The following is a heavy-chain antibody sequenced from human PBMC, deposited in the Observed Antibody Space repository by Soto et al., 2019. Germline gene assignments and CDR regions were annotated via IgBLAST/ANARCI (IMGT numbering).Heavy chain of an antibody. CDR1: GGSISSYY. Sequence: SETLSLTCTVSGGSISSYYWSWIRQPPGKGLEWIGYIYYSGSTNYNPSLKSRVTISVDTSKNQFSLKLSSVTAADTAVYYCARAGLRFQPDYWGQGTLVTVSS. CDR2: IYYSGST. D-gene: IGHD3-3*01. V-gene: IGHV4-59*01. CDR3: ARAGLRFQPDY. J-gene: IGHJ4*02.